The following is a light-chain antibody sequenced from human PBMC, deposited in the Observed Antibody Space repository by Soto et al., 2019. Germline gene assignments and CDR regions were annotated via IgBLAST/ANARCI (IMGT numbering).Light chain of an antibody. V-gene: IGKV1-5*01. CDR1: QSISNW. J-gene: IGKJ5*01. Sequence: DIQMTQSPSTLPASVGDRVTITCRASQSISNWWAWYQQKPGTAPKVLIYHASNLQSGVPSRFSGSGSGTEFTLTISSLQPDDFATYYCQQYNTYSTFGQGTRLEIK. CDR3: QQYNTYST. CDR2: HAS.